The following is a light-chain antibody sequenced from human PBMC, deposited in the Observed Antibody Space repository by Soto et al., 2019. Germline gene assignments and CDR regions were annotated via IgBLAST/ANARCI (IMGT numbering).Light chain of an antibody. Sequence: QSALTQPRSVSGSPGQSVTISCTGTSSDVGGYNYVSWYQQHPGKAPKLMIYDVSERPSGVPDRFSGPKSGNTASLTISGLQAEDEADYYCCSYAGSYSLYVFGTGTKLTVL. CDR2: DVS. CDR3: CSYAGSYSLYV. J-gene: IGLJ1*01. CDR1: SSDVGGYNY. V-gene: IGLV2-11*01.